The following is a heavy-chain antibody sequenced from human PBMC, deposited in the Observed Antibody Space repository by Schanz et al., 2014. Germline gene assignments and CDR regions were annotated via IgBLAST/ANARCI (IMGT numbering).Heavy chain of an antibody. CDR1: GVTFSSYA. CDR3: AKDQGSYGSGSYSYFDY. Sequence: EVQLLESGGGFVQPGGSLRLSCVASGVTFSSYAMSWVRQASGKGLEWVSGMSGSGSTADYADSVKGRFTISRDNSRKTLYLQMNSLRADDTAVYYCAKDQGSYGSGSYSYFDYWGQGTLVTVSS. D-gene: IGHD3-10*01. CDR2: MSGSGSTA. V-gene: IGHV3-23*01. J-gene: IGHJ4*02.